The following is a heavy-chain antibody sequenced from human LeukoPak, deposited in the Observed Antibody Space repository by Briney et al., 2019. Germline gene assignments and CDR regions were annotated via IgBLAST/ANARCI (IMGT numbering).Heavy chain of an antibody. J-gene: IGHJ5*02. CDR1: GFTFSSYA. CDR3: ARDKGYYGDYGDWFDP. D-gene: IGHD4-17*01. V-gene: IGHV3-30*04. CDR2: ISYDGRNK. Sequence: PGGSPRLSCAAPGFTFSSYAMHRVRQAPGQGPGWVGGISYDGRNKYYADSVKGRFTISRDNSKNTLYLQMNSLRAEDTAVYYCARDKGYYGDYGDWFDPWGQGTLVTVSS.